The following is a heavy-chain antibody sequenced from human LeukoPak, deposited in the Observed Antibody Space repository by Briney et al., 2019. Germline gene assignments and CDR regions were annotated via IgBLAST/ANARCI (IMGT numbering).Heavy chain of an antibody. D-gene: IGHD1-26*01. V-gene: IGHV3-30-3*01. CDR1: GFTFSSYA. Sequence: PGGSLRLSCAASGFTFSSYAMHWVRQAPGKGLEWVAVISYDGSNKYYADSVKGRFTISRDNSKNTPYLQMNSLRAEDTAVYYCGRDLGGRSGYWGQGTLVTVSS. CDR3: GRDLGGRSGY. CDR2: ISYDGSNK. J-gene: IGHJ4*02.